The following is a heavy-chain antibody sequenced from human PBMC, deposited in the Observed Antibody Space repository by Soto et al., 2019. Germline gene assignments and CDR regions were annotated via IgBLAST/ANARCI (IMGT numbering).Heavy chain of an antibody. CDR3: AKGSASARPYYFDS. Sequence: GESLKISCTASGFTFSSFAMSWVRQAPGKGLEWVSAITDDGRDTWGADSVKGRFTISRDNSKTTLYLQTNSLRAEDTAIYYCAKGSASARPYYFDSWGQGTLVTVSS. V-gene: IGHV3-23*01. CDR2: ITDDGRDT. CDR1: GFTFSSFA. D-gene: IGHD6-6*01. J-gene: IGHJ4*02.